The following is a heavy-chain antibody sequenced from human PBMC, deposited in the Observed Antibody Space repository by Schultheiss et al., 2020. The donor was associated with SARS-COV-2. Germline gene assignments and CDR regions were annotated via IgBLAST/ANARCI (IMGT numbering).Heavy chain of an antibody. CDR3: HGAVTHIGNYYYGMDV. CDR1: GFTFRNYG. D-gene: IGHD2-21*02. V-gene: IGHV3-33*01. CDR2: SWYDGSNK. Sequence: GESLKISCAASGFTFRNYGMHWVRQAPGKGLEWVAVSWYDGSNKYHADSVKGRFTIYRDNSINTLYLQMNRLRAEDTAVYYCHGAVTHIGNYYYGMDVWGQGTTVTVSS. J-gene: IGHJ6*02.